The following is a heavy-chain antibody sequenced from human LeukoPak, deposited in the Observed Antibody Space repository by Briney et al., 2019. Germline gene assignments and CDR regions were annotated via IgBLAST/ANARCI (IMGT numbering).Heavy chain of an antibody. V-gene: IGHV4-39*07. CDR1: GGSISSGRYY. D-gene: IGHD2-2*02. CDR2: VYYTGNT. Sequence: PSETLSLTCTVSGGSISSGRYYWGWIRQPPGKGLEWIGSVYYTGNTYYNPSLKSRVTLSVDTSKNQFSLKLSSVTAADTAVYYCVRSPYTTALGSEYWGQGTLVTVSS. J-gene: IGHJ4*02. CDR3: VRSPYTTALGSEY.